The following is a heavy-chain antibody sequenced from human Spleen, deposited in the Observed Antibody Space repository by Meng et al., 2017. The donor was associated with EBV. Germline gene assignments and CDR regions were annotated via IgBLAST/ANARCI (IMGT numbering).Heavy chain of an antibody. CDR2: IFYGGRT. V-gene: IGHV4-39*07. D-gene: IGHD6-13*01. Sequence: QLHMQDSVTGLVKPSEPLSLICTVSGGSISSSSHYWGWVRQPPGKGLEWIGSIFYGGRTYYNPSLRSRVTISIDTSKNQFSLKLTSVTAADTAVYYCARGRFPAAKDYWGRGTLVTASS. CDR1: GGSISSSSHY. CDR3: ARGRFPAAKDY. J-gene: IGHJ4*02.